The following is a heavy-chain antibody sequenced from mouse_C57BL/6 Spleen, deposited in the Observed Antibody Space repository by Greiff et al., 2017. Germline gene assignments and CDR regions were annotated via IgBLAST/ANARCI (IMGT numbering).Heavy chain of an antibody. CDR3: ARSGYDYDWFAY. J-gene: IGHJ3*01. CDR1: GYAFSSSW. V-gene: IGHV1-82*01. Sequence: VKLMESGPELVKPGASVKISCKASGYAFSSSWMNWVKQRPGKGLEWIGRIYPGDGDTNYNGKFKGKATLTADKSSSTAYMQLSSLTSEDSAVYFCARSGYDYDWFAYWGQGTLVTVSA. D-gene: IGHD2-4*01. CDR2: IYPGDGDT.